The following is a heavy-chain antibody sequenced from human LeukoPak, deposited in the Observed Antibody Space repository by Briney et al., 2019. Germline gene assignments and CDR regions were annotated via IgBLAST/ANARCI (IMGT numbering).Heavy chain of an antibody. Sequence: SQTLSLTCAISGDSVSSNSAAWNWIRQSPSRGLEWLGRTYYRSKWYNDYAISVKSRITINPDTSKNQFSLQLNAVTPEDTAVYYCAGSPQEAAEFDYWGQGTLVTVSS. D-gene: IGHD6-25*01. CDR2: TYYRSKWYN. CDR3: AGSPQEAAEFDY. CDR1: GDSVSSNSAA. J-gene: IGHJ4*02. V-gene: IGHV6-1*01.